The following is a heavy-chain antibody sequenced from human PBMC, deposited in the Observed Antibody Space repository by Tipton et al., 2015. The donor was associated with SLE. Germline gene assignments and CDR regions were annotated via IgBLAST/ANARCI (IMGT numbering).Heavy chain of an antibody. D-gene: IGHD7-27*01. J-gene: IGHJ4*02. CDR1: GGSISSSSYY. Sequence: GLVKPSETLSFTCTVSGGSISSSSYYWGWIRQPPGKGLEWIGRIYYSGSSYYNPSLKSRVTISVDTSKNQFSLKLSSVTAADTAVYYCARDPNGGYGSFDYWGLGALVTVSS. CDR2: IYYSGSS. V-gene: IGHV4-39*07. CDR3: ARDPNGGYGSFDY.